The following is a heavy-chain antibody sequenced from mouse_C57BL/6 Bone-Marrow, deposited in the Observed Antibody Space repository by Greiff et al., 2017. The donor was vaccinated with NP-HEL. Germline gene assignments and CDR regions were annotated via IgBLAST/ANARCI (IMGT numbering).Heavy chain of an antibody. D-gene: IGHD1-1*01. CDR2: INYDGSST. CDR3: ARDHYYYGSTYFDV. J-gene: IGHJ1*03. Sequence: EVKLVESEGGLVQPGSSMKLSCTASGFTFSDYYMAWVRQVPEKGLEWVANINYDGSSTYYLDSLKSRFIISRDNAKNILYLQMSSLKSEDTATYYCARDHYYYGSTYFDVWGTGTTVTVSS. V-gene: IGHV5-16*01. CDR1: GFTFSDYY.